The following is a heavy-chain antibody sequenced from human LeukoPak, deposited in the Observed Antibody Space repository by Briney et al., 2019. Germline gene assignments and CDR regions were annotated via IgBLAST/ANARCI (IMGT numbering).Heavy chain of an antibody. CDR1: GFTFSSYA. V-gene: IGHV3-23*01. CDR2: ISGSGGNT. J-gene: IGHJ4*02. Sequence: SGGSLRLSCAASGFTFSSYAMSLVRQSPGKGLEWVSAISGSGGNTYSADSVKGRCTISRDNSLQTLFLHMNSLRAEGTAVYYCARGMSATSGYLELEYWGRGALVTVST. D-gene: IGHD3-22*01. CDR3: ARGMSATSGYLELEY.